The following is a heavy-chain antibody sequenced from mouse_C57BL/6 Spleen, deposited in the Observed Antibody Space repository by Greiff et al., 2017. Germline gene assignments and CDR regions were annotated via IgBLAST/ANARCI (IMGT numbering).Heavy chain of an antibody. Sequence: VKLMESGAELVRPGASVKLSCKASGYTFTDYYINWVKQRPGQGLEWIARIYPGSGNTYYNEKFKGKATLTAEKSSSTAYMQLSSLTSEDSAVYFCARGLYSNYVGYFDVWGTGTTVTVSS. V-gene: IGHV1-76*01. J-gene: IGHJ1*03. D-gene: IGHD2-5*01. CDR1: GYTFTDYY. CDR3: ARGLYSNYVGYFDV. CDR2: IYPGSGNT.